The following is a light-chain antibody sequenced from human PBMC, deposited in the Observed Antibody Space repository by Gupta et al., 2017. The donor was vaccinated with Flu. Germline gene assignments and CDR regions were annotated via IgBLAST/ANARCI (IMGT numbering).Light chain of an antibody. V-gene: IGKV3-11*01. CDR2: AAS. CDR3: QQRANWPLT. J-gene: IGKJ4*01. Sequence: VSTQSPGTLSLSPRERATLSCRAGQSVSGSLAWYQQKPGQAPRLLIYAASNRATGIPARFSGSGSGTDFTLTISSLEPEDFAVYYCQQRANWPLTFGGGTKVEIK. CDR1: QSVSGS.